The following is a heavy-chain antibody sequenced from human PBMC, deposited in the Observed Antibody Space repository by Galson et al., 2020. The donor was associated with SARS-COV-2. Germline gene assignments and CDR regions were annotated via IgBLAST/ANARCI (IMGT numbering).Heavy chain of an antibody. D-gene: IGHD5-12*01. Sequence: PGGSLRLSCAASGFRFSRNWMSWVRQAPGKGLQWVANIKQDGTDRYYLDSVKGRFTISSDNAKNSVYLQMNNLRADDTAVYYCARDEDGYNDVWGQVTLVAVSS. CDR3: ARDEDGYNDV. V-gene: IGHV3-7*01. CDR1: GFRFSRNW. J-gene: IGHJ4*02. CDR2: IKQDGTDR.